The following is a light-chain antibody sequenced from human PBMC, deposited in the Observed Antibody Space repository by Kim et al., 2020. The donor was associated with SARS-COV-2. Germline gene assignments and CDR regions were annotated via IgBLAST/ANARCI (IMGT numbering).Light chain of an antibody. J-gene: IGKJ4*01. V-gene: IGKV1-16*01. CDR1: QDIRNY. CDR2: AAS. CDR3: QQCHSYPLT. Sequence: DIQVTQSPSSLSASVGDRVTISCRASQDIRNYLAWFQQIPGKAPKSLIYAASNLQSGVPSRFSASGSGTDFTLTISSLQPEDFATYYCQQCHSYPLTFGGGTKVDIK.